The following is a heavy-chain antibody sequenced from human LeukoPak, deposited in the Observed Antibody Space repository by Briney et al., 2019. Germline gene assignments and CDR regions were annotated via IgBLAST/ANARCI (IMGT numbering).Heavy chain of an antibody. CDR3: ASPLDSSGYYPENDAFDI. D-gene: IGHD3-22*01. Sequence: GGSLRLSCAASGFTFSSYSMNWVRQAPGKGLEWVSYISSSSSTIYYADSVKGRFTISRDNAKNSLYLQMNSLRAEDTAVYYCASPLDSSGYYPENDAFDIWGQGTMVTVSS. CDR2: ISSSSSTI. J-gene: IGHJ3*02. V-gene: IGHV3-48*04. CDR1: GFTFSSYS.